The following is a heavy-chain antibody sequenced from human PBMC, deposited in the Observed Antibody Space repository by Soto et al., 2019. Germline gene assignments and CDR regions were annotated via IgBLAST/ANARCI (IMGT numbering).Heavy chain of an antibody. V-gene: IGHV2-5*02. J-gene: IGHJ4*02. CDR3: AHRQAQGIGLAGTFDS. CDR1: GFSFSTTGVG. CDR2: IYWDDDK. D-gene: IGHD6-19*01. Sequence: QITLKESGPTLVKPTQTLTLTCTFSGFSFSTTGVGVGWIRQPPGKALEWLALIYWDDDKRYSPSLKSRLTITKDPSKNHVVLTMTHMDPVDTATYYCAHRQAQGIGLAGTFDSWGQGTLVTVSS.